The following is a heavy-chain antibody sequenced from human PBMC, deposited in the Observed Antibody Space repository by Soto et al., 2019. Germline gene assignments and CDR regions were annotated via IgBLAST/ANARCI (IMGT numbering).Heavy chain of an antibody. CDR3: ARGQRFSDWFDP. CDR1: GGTISGYY. V-gene: IGHV4-4*07. D-gene: IGHD3-3*01. J-gene: IGHJ5*02. CDR2: IYSSGNT. Sequence: SETLSLTCTVSGGTISGYYWTWIRQPAGKGLEWIGRIYSSGNTKYNPSLQSRVTMSLDTSNTQFSLRLTSVTAADTAVYYCARGQRFSDWFDPWGQGTLVTVYS.